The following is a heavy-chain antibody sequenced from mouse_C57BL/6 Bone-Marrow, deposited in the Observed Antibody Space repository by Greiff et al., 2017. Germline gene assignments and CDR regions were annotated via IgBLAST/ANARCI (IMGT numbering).Heavy chain of an antibody. CDR2: IYPGSGST. J-gene: IGHJ1*03. V-gene: IGHV1-55*01. D-gene: IGHD2-4*01. Sequence: QVQLQQPGAELVKPGASVKMSCKASGYTFTSYWITWVKQRPGQGLEWIGDIYPGSGSTNYNEKFKGKATLTVDTSSSTAFLHLSRLTSEDSAVYYCARSGRLRPGWYFDDWGTGTTVTVSA. CDR3: ARSGRLRPGWYFDD. CDR1: GYTFTSYW.